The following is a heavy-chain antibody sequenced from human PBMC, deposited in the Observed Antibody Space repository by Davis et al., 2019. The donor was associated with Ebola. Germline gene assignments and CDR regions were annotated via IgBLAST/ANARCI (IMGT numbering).Heavy chain of an antibody. D-gene: IGHD4-17*01. CDR3: VREVTDYDSPYYYVDV. J-gene: IGHJ6*02. CDR1: GLTFSSYA. V-gene: IGHV3-13*04. Sequence: GESLKISCAASGLTFSSYAMNWVRQAPGKGLEWVSSLGPAGDTFYPDSVKGRFTISRDGAKNSLYLQMNSLRAGDTAVYFCVREVTDYDSPYYYVDVWGQGTAVTVSS. CDR2: LGPAGDT.